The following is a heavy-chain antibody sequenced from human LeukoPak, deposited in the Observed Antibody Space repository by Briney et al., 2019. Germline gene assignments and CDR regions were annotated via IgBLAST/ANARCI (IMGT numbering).Heavy chain of an antibody. D-gene: IGHD3-22*01. CDR3: ARVYYDSSGYPYYYYYYMDV. Sequence: SETLSLTCTVSGGSISSYYWSWIRQPPGKGLEWIGDIYYSGSTNYNPSLKSRVTISVDTSKNQFSLKLSSVTAADTAVYYCARVYYDSSGYPYYYYYYMDVWGKGTTVTVSS. J-gene: IGHJ6*03. CDR2: IYYSGST. V-gene: IGHV4-59*01. CDR1: GGSISSYY.